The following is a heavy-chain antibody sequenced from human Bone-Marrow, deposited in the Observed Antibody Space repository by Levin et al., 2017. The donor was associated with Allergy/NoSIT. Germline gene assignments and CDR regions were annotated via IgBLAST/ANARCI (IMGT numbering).Heavy chain of an antibody. Sequence: LAGGSLRLSCAASGFTFSSHAMHWVRQAPGKGLEWVAVISYDGSNKDYEDSLKGRFAISRDNSKNTLYLQMNSLRAEDTAVYYCARDRQWLLRYGYFDHWGQGTLVTVSS. V-gene: IGHV3-30*03. J-gene: IGHJ4*02. CDR3: ARDRQWLLRYGYFDH. CDR1: GFTFSSHA. CDR2: ISYDGSNK. D-gene: IGHD6-19*01.